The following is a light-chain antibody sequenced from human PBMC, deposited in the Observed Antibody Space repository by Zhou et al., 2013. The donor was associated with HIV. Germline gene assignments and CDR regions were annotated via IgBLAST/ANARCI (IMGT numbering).Light chain of an antibody. J-gene: IGKJ2*01. V-gene: IGKV1-5*03. CDR2: KAS. CDR1: QSISSW. CDR3: QQANSFPRT. Sequence: DIQMTQSPSTLSASVGDRVTITCRASQSISSWLAWYQQKPGKAPKLLIYKASSLESGVPSRFSGSGSGTEFTLTISSLQPEDFATYYCQQANSFPRTFGQGTNLEIK.